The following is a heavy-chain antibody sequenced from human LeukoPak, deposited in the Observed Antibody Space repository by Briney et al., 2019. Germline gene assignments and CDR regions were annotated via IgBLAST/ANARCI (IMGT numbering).Heavy chain of an antibody. CDR3: ARDHPLPDV. J-gene: IGHJ6*02. CDR1: GGSFSGYY. CDR2: INHSGST. V-gene: IGHV4-34*01. Sequence: SETLSLTCAVYGGSFSGYYWSWIRQPPGKGLEWIGEINHSGSTNYNPSLKSRVTISVDTSKNQFSLKLSSVTAADTAFYYCARDHPLPDVWGQGTTVTVSS.